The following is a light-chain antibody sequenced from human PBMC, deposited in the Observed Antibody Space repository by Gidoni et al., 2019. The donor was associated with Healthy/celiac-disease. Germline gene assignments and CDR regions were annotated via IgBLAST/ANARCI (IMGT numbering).Light chain of an antibody. V-gene: IGKV1-5*03. J-gene: IGKJ1*01. CDR1: QSISTR. Sequence: DIQMTQSPSTLSASVGDRVTITCRASQSISTRLAWYQQKPGKAPKLLIYKASSLESGVPSRFSGRGSGTEFTLTLSSLQPDDFATYYCQQYNSYSMTFGQGTKVEIK. CDR2: KAS. CDR3: QQYNSYSMT.